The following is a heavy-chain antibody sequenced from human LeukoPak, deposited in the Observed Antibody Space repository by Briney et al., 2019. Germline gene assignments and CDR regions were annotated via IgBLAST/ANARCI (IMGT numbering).Heavy chain of an antibody. CDR3: ATGSGYYADYFDY. D-gene: IGHD3-22*01. CDR2: ISGSGGST. V-gene: IGHV3-23*01. Sequence: PGGALRLSCAASGFTFSSYAMSWVRQAPGKGLEWVSAISGSGGSTYYADSVKGRFTISRDNSKNTLYLQMNSLRAEDTAVYYCATGSGYYADYFDYWGQGTLVTVSS. CDR1: GFTFSSYA. J-gene: IGHJ4*02.